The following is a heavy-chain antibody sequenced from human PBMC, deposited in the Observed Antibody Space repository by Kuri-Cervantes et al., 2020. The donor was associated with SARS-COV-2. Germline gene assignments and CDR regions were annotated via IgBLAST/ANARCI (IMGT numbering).Heavy chain of an antibody. V-gene: IGHV3-7*03. J-gene: IGHJ4*02. CDR2: INQDGSAR. Sequence: GESLKISCAASGFTFSGSWMSWVRQAPGKGLEWVANINQDGSARYCGESVQGRFTISRDNAKNSLYLQMNSLRAEDTALYYCAKDICSSTSCYTNYFDYWGQGTLVTVSS. D-gene: IGHD2-2*01. CDR1: GFTFSGSW. CDR3: AKDICSSTSCYTNYFDY.